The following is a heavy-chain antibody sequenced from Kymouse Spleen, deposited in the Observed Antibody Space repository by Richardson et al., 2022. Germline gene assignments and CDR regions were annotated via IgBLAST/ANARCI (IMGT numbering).Heavy chain of an antibody. Sequence: QVQLQQWGAGLLKPSETLSLTCAVYGGSFSGYYWSWIRQPPGKGLEWIGEINHSGSTNYNPSLKSRVTISVDTSKNQFSLKLSSVTAADTAVYYCARANSGSYYVGFDYWGQGTLVTVSS. CDR3: ARANSGSYYVGFDY. CDR1: GGSFSGYY. D-gene: IGHD1-26*01. V-gene: IGHV4-34*01. CDR2: INHSGST. J-gene: IGHJ4*02.